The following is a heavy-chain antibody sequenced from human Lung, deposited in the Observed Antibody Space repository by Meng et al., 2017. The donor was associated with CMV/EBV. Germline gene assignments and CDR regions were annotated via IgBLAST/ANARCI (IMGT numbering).Heavy chain of an antibody. Sequence: ASVNVSCKASGYTFTSYGISWVRQAPGQGLEWMGWISAYNSNTNYAQKLQGRVTMTTDTSTSTAYMELRSLRSDVTAVYYCARDPIRVLRLLECNYYYYGMDVWGHGTAVTVSS. V-gene: IGHV1-18*01. CDR1: GYTFTSYG. D-gene: IGHD3-3*01. J-gene: IGHJ6*02. CDR2: ISAYNSNT. CDR3: ARDPIRVLRLLECNYYYYGMDV.